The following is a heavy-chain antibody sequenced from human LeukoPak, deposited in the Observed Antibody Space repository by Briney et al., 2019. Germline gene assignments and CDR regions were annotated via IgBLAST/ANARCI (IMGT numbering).Heavy chain of an antibody. J-gene: IGHJ4*02. D-gene: IGHD5-24*01. V-gene: IGHV3-30*04. CDR1: GFTFSSYA. CDR2: ISYDGSNK. CDR3: ARDRRWLQYSDY. Sequence: PGGTLRLSCAASGFTFSSYAMHWVRQAPGKGLEWVAVISYDGSNKYYADSVKGRFTISRDNSKNTLYLEMNSLGPEDTAVYYCARDRRWLQYSDYWGQGTLVTVSS.